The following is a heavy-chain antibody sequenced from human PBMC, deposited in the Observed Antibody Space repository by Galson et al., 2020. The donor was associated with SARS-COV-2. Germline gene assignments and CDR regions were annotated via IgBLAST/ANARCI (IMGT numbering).Heavy chain of an antibody. CDR1: GFSLSTSGVG. Sequence: SGPTLVKPTQTLTLTCTFSGFSLSTSGVGVGWIRQPPGKALEWLALIYWDDDKRYSPSLKSRLTITKDTSKNQVVLTMTNMDPVDTATYYCAHRQVPNYGSGSYYIWPGPYFDYWGQGTLVTVSS. V-gene: IGHV2-5*02. CDR3: AHRQVPNYGSGSYYIWPGPYFDY. CDR2: IYWDDDK. D-gene: IGHD3-10*01. J-gene: IGHJ4*02.